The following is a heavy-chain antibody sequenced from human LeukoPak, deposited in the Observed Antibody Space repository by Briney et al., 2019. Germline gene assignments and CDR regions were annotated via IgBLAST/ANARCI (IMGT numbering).Heavy chain of an antibody. CDR3: ARGDYYGSGSYFSPLGY. D-gene: IGHD3-10*01. CDR2: ISSTSSTI. CDR1: GFTFRSYS. Sequence: PGGSLRLSCAASGFTFRSYSMHWVRQAPGKGLEWVSYISSTSSTIYYADSVKGRFTISRDNAKNSLYLQMNSLRAEDTALYYCARGDYYGSGSYFSPLGYWGQGTLVTVSS. J-gene: IGHJ4*02. V-gene: IGHV3-48*01.